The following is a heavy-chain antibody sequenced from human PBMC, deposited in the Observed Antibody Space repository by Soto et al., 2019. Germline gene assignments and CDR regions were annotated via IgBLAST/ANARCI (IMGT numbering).Heavy chain of an antibody. CDR2: ITNRGTHT. Sequence: EVQLVESGGGLVKPGESLRLSCAASGFSFSSYTMNWVRQAPGKGLQWVSSITNRGTHTYSADSVKGRFTISRDNDKNSLYLQMNNLRAEDTAIYFWAIAHEVAWFDSWGLGTLVTVTS. CDR3: AIAHEVAWFDS. D-gene: IGHD2-15*01. V-gene: IGHV3-21*01. CDR1: GFSFSSYT. J-gene: IGHJ5*01.